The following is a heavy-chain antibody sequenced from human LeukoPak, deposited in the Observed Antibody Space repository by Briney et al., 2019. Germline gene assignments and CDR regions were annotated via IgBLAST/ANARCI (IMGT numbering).Heavy chain of an antibody. V-gene: IGHV3-7*01. CDR1: GFTFSRYW. D-gene: IGHD6-13*01. Sequence: PGGSLRLSCAASGFTFSRYWMTWVRQAPGKGLEWVANIKHDGSEKYYVDSVKGRFTISRDNSKNTLYLQMNSLRAEDTAVYYCAKDDDSSPFDYWGQGTLVTVSS. J-gene: IGHJ4*02. CDR2: IKHDGSEK. CDR3: AKDDDSSPFDY.